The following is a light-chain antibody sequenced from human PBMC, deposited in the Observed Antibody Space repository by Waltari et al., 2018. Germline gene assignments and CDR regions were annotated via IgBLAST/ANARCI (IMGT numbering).Light chain of an antibody. V-gene: IGLV7-43*01. CDR1: TGAVTSGFY. CDR3: LLYYGGAQV. Sequence: QTVVTQEPSLTVSPGGTVTLTCASSTGAVTSGFYPSWFQQKPGQPPRALIYSTNNQHSWTPARFSGSRLGGKAALTLSGVQVEDEAEYYCLLYYGGAQVFGGGTKLTVL. J-gene: IGLJ3*02. CDR2: STN.